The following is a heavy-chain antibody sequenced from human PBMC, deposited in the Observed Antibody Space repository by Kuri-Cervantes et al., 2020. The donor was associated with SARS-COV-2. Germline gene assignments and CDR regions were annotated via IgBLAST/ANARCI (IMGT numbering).Heavy chain of an antibody. CDR2: MNPNSGNT. CDR1: GYTFTGYY. J-gene: IGHJ5*02. V-gene: IGHV1-8*03. D-gene: IGHD3-3*01. CDR3: ARVGYDFWSGPNWFDP. Sequence: ASVKVSCKASGYTFTGYYINWVRQATGQGLEWMGWMNPNSGNTGYAQKFQGRVTITRNTSISTAYMELSSLRSEDTAVYYCARVGYDFWSGPNWFDPWGQGTLVTVSS.